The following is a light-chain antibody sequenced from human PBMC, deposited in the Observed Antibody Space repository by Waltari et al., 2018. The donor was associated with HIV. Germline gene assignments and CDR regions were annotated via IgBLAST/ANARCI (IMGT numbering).Light chain of an antibody. CDR1: SSDIGGYNY. CDR3: SSYTSGTTWV. V-gene: IGLV2-14*01. CDR2: EVS. Sequence: QSALTQPASVSGSPGQSITISCTGTSSDIGGYNYVSWHQHHPGRAPKLIIFEVSNRPSGVSNRFSGSKSGHPASLIISGLLAEDDADYYCSSYTSGTTWVFGGGTKLTVL. J-gene: IGLJ3*02.